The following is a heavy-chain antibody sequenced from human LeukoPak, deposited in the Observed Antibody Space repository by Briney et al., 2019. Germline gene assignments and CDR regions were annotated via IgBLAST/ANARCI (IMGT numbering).Heavy chain of an antibody. V-gene: IGHV3-72*01. CDR1: GFTFSDHY. CDR3: ARYCSGGSCYDYGMDV. Sequence: GGSLRLSCAASGFTFSDHYMDWVRQAPGKGLEWVGRTRNKANSYTTEYAASVKGRFTISRDDSKNSLYLQMNSLKTEGTAVYYCARYCSGGSCYDYGMDVWGQGTTVTVSS. D-gene: IGHD2-15*01. CDR2: TRNKANSYTT. J-gene: IGHJ6*02.